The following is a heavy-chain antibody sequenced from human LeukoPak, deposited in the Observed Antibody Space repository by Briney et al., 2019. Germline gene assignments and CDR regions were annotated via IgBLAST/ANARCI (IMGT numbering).Heavy chain of an antibody. J-gene: IGHJ4*02. CDR3: ASHKAAAGGSDY. CDR1: GYSFTSYW. Sequence: SLKISXKGSGYSFTSYWISWVRQMPGKGLEWMGRIDPSDSYTNYSPSFQGHVTISADKSISTAYLQWSSLKASDTAMYYCASHKAAAGGSDYWGQGTLVTVSS. D-gene: IGHD6-13*01. CDR2: IDPSDSYT. V-gene: IGHV5-10-1*01.